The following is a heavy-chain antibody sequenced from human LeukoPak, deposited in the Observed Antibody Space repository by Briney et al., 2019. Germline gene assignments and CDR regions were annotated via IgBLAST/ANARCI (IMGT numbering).Heavy chain of an antibody. V-gene: IGHV3-48*03. CDR3: ASGCSSTSCYDY. J-gene: IGHJ4*02. D-gene: IGHD2-2*01. Sequence: GGSLRLSCAASGFTFSSYEMNWVRQAPGKGLEWVSYISSSGSTIYYADSVKGRFTISRDNAKNSLYLQMNILRAEDTAVYYCASGCSSTSCYDYWGQGTLVTVSS. CDR2: ISSSGSTI. CDR1: GFTFSSYE.